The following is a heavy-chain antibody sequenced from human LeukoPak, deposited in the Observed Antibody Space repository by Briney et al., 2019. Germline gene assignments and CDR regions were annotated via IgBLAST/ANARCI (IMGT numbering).Heavy chain of an antibody. V-gene: IGHV1-69*05. Sequence: ASVKVSCEASGYTFTGYYMHWVRQAPGQGLEWMGGIIPIFGTANYAQKFQGRVTITTDESTSTAYMELSSLRSEDTAVYYCASGYSSSLGATFDPWGQGTLVTVSS. D-gene: IGHD6-6*01. CDR3: ASGYSSSLGATFDP. CDR2: IIPIFGTA. CDR1: GYTFTGYY. J-gene: IGHJ5*02.